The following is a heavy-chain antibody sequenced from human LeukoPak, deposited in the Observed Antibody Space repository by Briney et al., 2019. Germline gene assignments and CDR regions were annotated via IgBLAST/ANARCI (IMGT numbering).Heavy chain of an antibody. J-gene: IGHJ4*02. V-gene: IGHV1-69*05. D-gene: IGHD1-26*01. Sequence: SVKVSCKASGGTFISYAISWVRQAPGQGLEWMGRIIPIFGTANYAQKFQGRVTITTDESTSTAYMELSSLRSEDTAVYYCARDSYIFKATSLDYWGQGTLVTVSS. CDR2: IIPIFGTA. CDR3: ARDSYIFKATSLDY. CDR1: GGTFISYA.